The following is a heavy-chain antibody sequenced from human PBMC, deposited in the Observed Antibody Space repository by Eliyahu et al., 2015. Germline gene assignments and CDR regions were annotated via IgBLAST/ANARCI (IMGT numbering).Heavy chain of an antibody. J-gene: IGHJ3*02. V-gene: IGHV4-31*02. D-gene: IGHD5-12*01. Sequence: QHPGXGLEWIGSIFHSGSTYYNPSLKSRVTISLDRSKNHFSLKLNSVTAADTAVYYCARSQRAYSGYDYRHDALNMWGQGTMVIVSS. CDR3: ARSQRAYSGYDYRHDALNM. CDR2: IFHSGST.